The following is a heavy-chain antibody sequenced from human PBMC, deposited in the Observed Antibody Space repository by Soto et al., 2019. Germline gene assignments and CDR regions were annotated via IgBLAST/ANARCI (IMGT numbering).Heavy chain of an antibody. CDR2: ISNSGGRT. V-gene: IGHV3-23*01. J-gene: IGHJ4*02. CDR3: AKGHASGS. Sequence: EVQLLESGGGFVQPGGSLRLSCVVSGFTFRTYAMTWVRQAPGKGLEWVSFISNSGGRTNYADSVRGRFTTSRDTSKNTLYLQMNSLRAEDTALYYCAKGHASGSWGPGTQVTVSS. CDR1: GFTFRTYA. D-gene: IGHD6-25*01.